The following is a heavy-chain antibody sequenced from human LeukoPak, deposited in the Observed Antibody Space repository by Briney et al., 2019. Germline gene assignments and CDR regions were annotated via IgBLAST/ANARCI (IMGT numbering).Heavy chain of an antibody. CDR3: ARDSPTYYYDSSGYYESY. CDR2: INPNSGGT. V-gene: IGHV1-2*02. J-gene: IGHJ4*02. Sequence: ASVKVSCKASGYTFTGYYMHWARQAPGQGLEWMGWINPNSGGTNYAQKFQGRVTMTRDTSISTAYMELSRLRSDDTAVYYCARDSPTYYYDSSGYYESYWGQGTLVTVSS. CDR1: GYTFTGYY. D-gene: IGHD3-22*01.